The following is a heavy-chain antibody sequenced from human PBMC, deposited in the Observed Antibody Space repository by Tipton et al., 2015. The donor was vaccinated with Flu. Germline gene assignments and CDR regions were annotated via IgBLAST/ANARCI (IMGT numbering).Heavy chain of an antibody. J-gene: IGHJ6*04. CDR3: AREGRVATSLDV. D-gene: IGHD5-12*01. V-gene: IGHV4-59*01. CDR1: GGSISSYY. Sequence: TLSLTCTVSGGSISSYYWSWIRQPPGKGLEWIGYIYYSGSTNYNPSLKSRVTISVDTSKNQFSLKPSSVTAADTAVYYCAREGRVATSLDVWGKGTTVTVSS. CDR2: IYYSGST.